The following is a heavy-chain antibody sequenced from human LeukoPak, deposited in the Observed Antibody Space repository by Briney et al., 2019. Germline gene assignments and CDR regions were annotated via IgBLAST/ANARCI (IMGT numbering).Heavy chain of an antibody. V-gene: IGHV3-15*07. Sequence: GGSLRLSCAASGFTFSDAWMNWVRQAPGKGLEWVGRIRRKTEGGTTDYAAPVKGRFIISRDDSKNTLYLQMNSLQTEDTAVYYCATDFYDSTWGQGTLVTVSS. CDR2: IRRKTEGGTT. D-gene: IGHD3-22*01. CDR1: GFTFSDAW. J-gene: IGHJ5*02. CDR3: ATDFYDST.